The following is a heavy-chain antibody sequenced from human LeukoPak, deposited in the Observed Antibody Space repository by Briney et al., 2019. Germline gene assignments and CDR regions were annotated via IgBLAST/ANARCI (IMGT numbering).Heavy chain of an antibody. CDR2: ISGSSGTT. J-gene: IGHJ4*02. D-gene: IGHD5-12*01. CDR3: AKVPEGGYDLYYFDY. V-gene: IGHV3-23*01. Sequence: PGGSLRLSCAASGFTFSNYAMSWVRQAPGKGMEWVSAISGSSGTTYFADSVMGRFTISRDNSKNTLYLQMNSLRAEDTAVYYCAKVPEGGYDLYYFDYWGQGALVTVSS. CDR1: GFTFSNYA.